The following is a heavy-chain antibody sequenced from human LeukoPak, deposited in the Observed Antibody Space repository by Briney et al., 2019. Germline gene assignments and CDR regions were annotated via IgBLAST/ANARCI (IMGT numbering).Heavy chain of an antibody. V-gene: IGHV1-2*02. CDR1: GYTFTGYY. D-gene: IGHD6-19*01. Sequence: EASVKVSCKASGYTFTGYYMHWVRQAPGQGLEWMGWINPNSGGTNYAQKFQGRVTMTRDTSISTDYMELSRLRSDDTAVYYCAAPVSSGWYYYYYGMDVWGQGTTVTVSS. CDR3: AAPVSSGWYYYYYGMDV. J-gene: IGHJ6*02. CDR2: INPNSGGT.